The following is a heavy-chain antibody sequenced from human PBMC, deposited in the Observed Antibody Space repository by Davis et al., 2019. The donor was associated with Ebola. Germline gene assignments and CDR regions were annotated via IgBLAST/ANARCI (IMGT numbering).Heavy chain of an antibody. CDR1: GFTFSSYG. CDR2: ISYDGSNK. V-gene: IGHV3-30*03. D-gene: IGHD6-13*01. CDR3: ARVGQQLVLGAFDI. Sequence: LKISCAASGFTFSSYGMHWVRQAPGKGLEWVAVISYDGSNKYYADSVKGRFTISRDNSKNTLYLQMNSLRAEDTAVYYCARVGQQLVLGAFDIWGQGTMVTVSS. J-gene: IGHJ3*02.